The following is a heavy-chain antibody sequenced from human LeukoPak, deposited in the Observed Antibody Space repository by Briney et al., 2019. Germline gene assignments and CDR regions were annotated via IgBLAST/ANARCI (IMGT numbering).Heavy chain of an antibody. CDR3: VKDVGGSYAFDY. CDR1: GFTFSRYA. Sequence: PGGSLRLSCSASGFTFSRYAMHCVRQAPGKGLEYVSGINDNGGRTHYGDSVKGRFSISRDNSKNTLHLQMGTLRAEDTALYYCVKDVGGSYAFDYWGQGILVTVAS. D-gene: IGHD1-26*01. J-gene: IGHJ4*02. V-gene: IGHV3-64D*09. CDR2: INDNGGRT.